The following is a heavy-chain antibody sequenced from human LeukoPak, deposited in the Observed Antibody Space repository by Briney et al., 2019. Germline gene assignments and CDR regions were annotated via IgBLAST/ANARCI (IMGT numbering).Heavy chain of an antibody. CDR2: INPNSGGT. CDR1: GYDFSDNY. V-gene: IGHV1-2*02. Sequence: ASVKVSCKTSGYDFSDNYIHWMRQAPGQGLEWMGWINPNSGGTNYAQKFQGRVTMTRDTSISTAYMELSRLRSDDTAVYYCARSTIDYWGQGTLVTVSS. CDR3: ARSTIDY. J-gene: IGHJ4*02.